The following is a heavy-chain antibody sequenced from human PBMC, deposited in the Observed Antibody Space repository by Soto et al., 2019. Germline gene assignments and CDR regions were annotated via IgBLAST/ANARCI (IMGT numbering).Heavy chain of an antibody. D-gene: IGHD1-1*01. J-gene: IGHJ4*02. Sequence: HGESLKISCKGSGYKFTNCWLSWVRQTPGKGLEWMGRIDPSDSYINYSPSFRGHVTISIDESISTAHLQWSSLKASDTTTYYCAIVTAETAYHYFDFWGQGTLVTVSS. CDR3: AIVTAETAYHYFDF. CDR2: IDPSDSYI. V-gene: IGHV5-10-1*01. CDR1: GYKFTNCW.